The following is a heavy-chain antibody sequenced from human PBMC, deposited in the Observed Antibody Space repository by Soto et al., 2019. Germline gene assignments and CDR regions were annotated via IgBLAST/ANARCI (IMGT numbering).Heavy chain of an antibody. CDR1: GGTFSSYA. CDR3: TRTGAEVVVVPAARPPSVDMDV. CDR2: IIPIFGTA. D-gene: IGHD2-2*01. V-gene: IGHV1-69*06. Sequence: QVQLVQAGAEVKKPGSSVKVSCKASGGTFSSYAISWVRQAPGQGLEWMGGIIPIFGTANYAQKFQGRVTITADKTTSTAYMELSSLRSEDTAVYYCTRTGAEVVVVPAARPPSVDMDVWGQGTTVTVSS. J-gene: IGHJ6*02.